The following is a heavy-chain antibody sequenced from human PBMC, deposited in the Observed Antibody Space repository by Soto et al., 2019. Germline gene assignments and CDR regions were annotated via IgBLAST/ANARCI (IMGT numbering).Heavy chain of an antibody. CDR1: GGTFSSYA. J-gene: IGHJ6*02. CDR2: IIPIFGTA. Sequence: QVQLVQSGAEVKKPGSSVKVSCKASGGTFSSYAISWVRQAPGQVLEWMGGIIPIFGTANYAQKFQGRVTITADESTSTAYMELSSLRSEDTAVYYCARGSSSSYYYYYGMDVWGQGTTVTVSS. V-gene: IGHV1-69*12. D-gene: IGHD6-6*01. CDR3: ARGSSSSYYYYYGMDV.